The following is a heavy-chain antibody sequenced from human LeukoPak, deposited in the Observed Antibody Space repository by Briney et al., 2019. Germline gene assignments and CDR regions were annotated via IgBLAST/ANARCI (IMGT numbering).Heavy chain of an antibody. Sequence: SETLSPTCAVYGGSFSGYYWSWIRQPPGKGLEWIGEVNHGGSTNYNPSLKSRVTISIDTSKNQFSLKLSSVTAADTAVYYCARDYVGVAGTFDYWGQGTLVTVSS. V-gene: IGHV4-34*01. J-gene: IGHJ4*02. CDR1: GGSFSGYY. D-gene: IGHD6-19*01. CDR3: ARDYVGVAGTFDY. CDR2: VNHGGST.